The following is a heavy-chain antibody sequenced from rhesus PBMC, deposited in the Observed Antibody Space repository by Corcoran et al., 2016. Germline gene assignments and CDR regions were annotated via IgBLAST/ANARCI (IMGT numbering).Heavy chain of an antibody. J-gene: IGHJ4*01. CDR2: VPGRGST. CDR3: ARYGTVFVGDFDS. D-gene: IGHD4-29*01. V-gene: IGHV4-173*01. CDR1: GGSIRATS. Sequence: LQLQESGPGLVQPSATLSLTCPVSGGSIRATSWSLPSPPPGKALEWIGRVPGRGSTDNSPSLESRVTISADTSKNQFSWKLNAVTAADTAVYYGARYGTVFVGDFDSWGQGVLVTVSS.